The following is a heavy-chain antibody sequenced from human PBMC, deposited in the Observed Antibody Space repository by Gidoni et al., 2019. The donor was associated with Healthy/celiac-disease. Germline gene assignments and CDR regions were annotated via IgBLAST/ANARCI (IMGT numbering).Heavy chain of an antibody. CDR2: INHSGST. Sequence: QVQLQQWGAGLLKPSETLSLTCAVYGGSFSGYYWSWIRQPPGKGLEWIGEINHSGSTNYNPSLKSRVTISVDTSKNQFSLKLSSVTAADTAVYYCARGSIITMVRGLFDYWGQGTLVTVSS. CDR1: GGSFSGYY. J-gene: IGHJ4*02. V-gene: IGHV4-34*01. D-gene: IGHD3-10*01. CDR3: ARGSIITMVRGLFDY.